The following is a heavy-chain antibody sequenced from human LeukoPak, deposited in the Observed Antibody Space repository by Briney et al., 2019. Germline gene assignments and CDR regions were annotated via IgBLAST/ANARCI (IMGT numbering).Heavy chain of an antibody. Sequence: PGRSLRLPCTASGFTFVDYAMSWFRQAPGKGREWVGFIRSKAYGGTTEYAASVKGRFTISRDDSKSITYLQMNSLKPEDTAVYYCNLAVAGNSWGQGTLVTVSS. CDR3: NLAVAGNS. V-gene: IGHV3-49*03. CDR1: GFTFVDYA. J-gene: IGHJ4*02. D-gene: IGHD6-19*01. CDR2: IRSKAYGGTT.